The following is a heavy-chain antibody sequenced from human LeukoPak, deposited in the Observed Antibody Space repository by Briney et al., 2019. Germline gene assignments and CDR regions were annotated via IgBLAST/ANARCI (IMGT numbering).Heavy chain of an antibody. CDR1: GFTFSSYW. Sequence: HPGGSLRLSCAASGFTFSSYWTHWVRHALGKGLVWVSRINSDGSSTTYAGSVKGRFTSSIDIAKNTLYLQMNSLRAEDTAVYYGARDSSYYSSTSCYNYFDYWGQGNLVTVSS. V-gene: IGHV3-74*01. D-gene: IGHD2-2*02. CDR3: ARDSSYYSSTSCYNYFDY. J-gene: IGHJ4*02. CDR2: INSDGSST.